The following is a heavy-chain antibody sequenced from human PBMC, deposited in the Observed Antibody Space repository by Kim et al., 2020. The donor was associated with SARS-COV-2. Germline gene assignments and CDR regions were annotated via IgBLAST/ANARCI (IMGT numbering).Heavy chain of an antibody. D-gene: IGHD1-1*01. CDR3: ARPALQYDPLDAFDI. Sequence: GESLKISCKGSGYSFTSYWIGWVRQMPGKGLEWMGIIYPGDSDTRYSPSFQGQVTISADKSISTAYLQWSSLKASDTAMYYCARPALQYDPLDAFDIWGQGTMVTVSS. CDR2: IYPGDSDT. J-gene: IGHJ3*02. CDR1: GYSFTSYW. V-gene: IGHV5-51*01.